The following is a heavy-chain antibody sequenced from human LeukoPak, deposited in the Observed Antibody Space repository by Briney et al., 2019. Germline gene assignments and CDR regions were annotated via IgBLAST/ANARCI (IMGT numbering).Heavy chain of an antibody. CDR2: INPNSGGT. CDR1: GYTFTDYY. J-gene: IGHJ4*02. CDR3: ARENGYYDTH. D-gene: IGHD3-22*01. V-gene: IGHV1-2*02. Sequence: ASVKVSRKASGYTFTDYYMHWVGQAPGQGLEWMGWINPNSGGTNYAQKFLGRVTMTRDTAITTAYMEVSRLTSDDTAVYYCARENGYYDTHWGQGTLVTVSS.